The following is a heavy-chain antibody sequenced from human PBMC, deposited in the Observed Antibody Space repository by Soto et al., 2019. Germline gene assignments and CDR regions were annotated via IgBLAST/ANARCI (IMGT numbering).Heavy chain of an antibody. CDR2: IFSSGRA. J-gene: IGHJ4*02. Sequence: SETLSLTCSVSGGSVNTHYWTWIRQPPGKGLEWIGYIFSSGRANYNPSLESRVTISVDTSKNPLSLKLRSVTAADTAVYYCARGGDNSPWYYSVWGQGTLVTVSS. V-gene: IGHV4-59*02. D-gene: IGHD3-10*02. CDR1: GGSVNTHY. CDR3: ARGGDNSPWYYSV.